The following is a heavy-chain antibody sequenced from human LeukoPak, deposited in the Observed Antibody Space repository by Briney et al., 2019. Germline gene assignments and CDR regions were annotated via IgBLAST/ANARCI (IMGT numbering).Heavy chain of an antibody. Sequence: GRSLRLSCAASGFPFSSYGMHWVRQAPGKGLEWVAVISYDGSNKYYADSVKGRFTISRDNSKNTLYLQMNSLRAEDTAVYYCAKDGNYGDYGKDYWGQGTLVTVSS. J-gene: IGHJ4*02. CDR2: ISYDGSNK. V-gene: IGHV3-30*18. CDR1: GFPFSSYG. CDR3: AKDGNYGDYGKDY. D-gene: IGHD4-17*01.